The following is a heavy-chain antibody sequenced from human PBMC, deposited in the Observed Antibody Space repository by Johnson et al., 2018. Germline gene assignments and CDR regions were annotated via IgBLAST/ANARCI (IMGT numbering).Heavy chain of an antibody. Sequence: VQLVETGGGLVQPGGSLRLSCAASGFPFRRYWMSWVRQAPGKGLEWVAHIKNVGSETYYLDPVRGRFTISRDNAKNSVYLQMSSLRAEDTAVYYCGSTSRGMSVDFGGQGTVVTVSS. V-gene: IGHV3-7*01. CDR2: IKNVGSET. D-gene: IGHD1-1*01. J-gene: IGHJ3*01. CDR3: GSTSRGMSVDF. CDR1: GFPFRRYW.